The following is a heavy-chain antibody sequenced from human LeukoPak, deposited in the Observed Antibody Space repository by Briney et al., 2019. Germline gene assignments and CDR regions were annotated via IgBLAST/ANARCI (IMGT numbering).Heavy chain of an antibody. D-gene: IGHD3-10*01. Sequence: KPSETLSLTCTVSGGSISSSSYYWGWIRQPPGKGLEWIGNVYHSGSTYYNPSLKSRVTISIDTSKNQFSLKLSSVTAADTAVYYCAKYSTYYPNWFDPWGQGTLVTVSS. CDR3: AKYSTYYPNWFDP. V-gene: IGHV4-39*01. J-gene: IGHJ5*02. CDR2: VYHSGST. CDR1: GGSISSSSYY.